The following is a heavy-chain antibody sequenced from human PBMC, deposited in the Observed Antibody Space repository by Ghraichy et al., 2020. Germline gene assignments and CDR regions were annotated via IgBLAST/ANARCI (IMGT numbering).Heavy chain of an antibody. J-gene: IGHJ3*01. CDR1: EFTFDGYP. V-gene: IGHV3-23*01. CDR2: LGADGRST. D-gene: IGHD1-26*01. CDR3: AKEGGRLGGGAFDV. Sequence: SCAVSEFTFDGYPMTWVRQAPGKGLEWVSTLGADGRSTFYADSVKGRFTISRDKSKRTMYLQMNSRRADDTAVYYCAKEGGRLGGGAFDVWGQGTKVTVSS.